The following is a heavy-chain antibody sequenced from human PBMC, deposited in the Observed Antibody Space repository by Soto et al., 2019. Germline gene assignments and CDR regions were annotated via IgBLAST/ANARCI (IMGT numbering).Heavy chain of an antibody. CDR1: GYTFTSYA. Sequence: GASVKVSCKASGYTFTSYAMHWVRQAPGQRLEWMGWINAGNGNTKYSQKFQGRVTITRDTSASTAYMELSSLRSEDTAVYYCARGNQQWLVPNGPFDYWGQGTLVTVSS. J-gene: IGHJ4*02. V-gene: IGHV1-3*01. D-gene: IGHD6-19*01. CDR3: ARGNQQWLVPNGPFDY. CDR2: INAGNGNT.